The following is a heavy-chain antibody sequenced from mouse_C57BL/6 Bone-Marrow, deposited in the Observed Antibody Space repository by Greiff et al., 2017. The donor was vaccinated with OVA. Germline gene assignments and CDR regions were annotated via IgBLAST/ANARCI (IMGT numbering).Heavy chain of an antibody. CDR2: ISYDGSN. CDR1: GYSITSGYY. J-gene: IGHJ2*01. CDR3: ARDTTVEYFDY. V-gene: IGHV3-6*01. Sequence: EVHLVESGPGLVKPSQSLSLTCSVTGYSITSGYYWNWIRQFPGNKLEWMGYISYDGSNNYNPSLKNRISITRDTSKNQFFLKLNSVTTEDTATYYCARDTTVEYFDYWGQGTTLTVSS. D-gene: IGHD1-1*01.